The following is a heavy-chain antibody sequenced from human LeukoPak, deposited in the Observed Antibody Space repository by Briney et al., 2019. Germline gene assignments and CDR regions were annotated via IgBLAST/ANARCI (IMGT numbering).Heavy chain of an antibody. D-gene: IGHD3-16*01. CDR3: AKGWEAAVTVGFDY. Sequence: PGGSLRLSCAASRFTFSNYAMSWVRQAPGKGLEWVSSISASGGDTYHANSVKGRFIISRDNSENTLYSQMNSLRAEDTAVYYCAKGWEAAVTVGFDYWGQGTLVTVSS. J-gene: IGHJ4*02. CDR2: ISASGGDT. CDR1: RFTFSNYA. V-gene: IGHV3-23*01.